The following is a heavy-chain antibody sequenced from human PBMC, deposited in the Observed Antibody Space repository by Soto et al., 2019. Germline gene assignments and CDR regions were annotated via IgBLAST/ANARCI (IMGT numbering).Heavy chain of an antibody. D-gene: IGHD6-19*01. V-gene: IGHV4-34*01. Sequence: QVQLQQWGAGLLKPSETLSLTCAVYGGSFSGYYWSWIRQPPGKGLEWIGEINHSGSTNYNPSLKSRVTISVDTSKNQFSLKLRSVTAADTAVYYCARGARYSSGWYGVRKGNFDYWGQGTLVTVSS. J-gene: IGHJ4*02. CDR3: ARGARYSSGWYGVRKGNFDY. CDR1: GGSFSGYY. CDR2: INHSGST.